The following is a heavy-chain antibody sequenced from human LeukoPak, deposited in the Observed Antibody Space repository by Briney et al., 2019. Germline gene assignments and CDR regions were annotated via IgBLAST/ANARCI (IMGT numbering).Heavy chain of an antibody. CDR1: GDSISSYY. D-gene: IGHD3-10*01. V-gene: IGHV4-59*08. CDR2: IYYSGST. Sequence: SEALSLTCSVSGDSISSYYWSWIRQPPGKGLEWIGYIYYSGSTNYNPSLKSRVTISVDTSKNQFSLKLSSVTAADTAVYYCARLGFGELLGFDYWGQGTLVTVSS. J-gene: IGHJ4*02. CDR3: ARLGFGELLGFDY.